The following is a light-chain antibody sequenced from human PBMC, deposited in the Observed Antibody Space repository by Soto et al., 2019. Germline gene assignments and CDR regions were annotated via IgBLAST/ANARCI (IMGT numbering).Light chain of an antibody. Sequence: EIVLTQSPGTLSLSPGERATLSCRASQSVSSNKLAGYQQKPGQAPRLLISAASSRATDHPDRFSGTGSGTDCTVPISRLEPEDFAVYYCQQYGRSRPTFGGGTKVEIK. J-gene: IGKJ4*01. CDR2: AAS. V-gene: IGKV3-20*01. CDR1: QSVSSNK. CDR3: QQYGRSRPT.